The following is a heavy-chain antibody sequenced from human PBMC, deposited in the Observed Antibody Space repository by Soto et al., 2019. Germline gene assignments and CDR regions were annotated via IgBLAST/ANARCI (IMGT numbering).Heavy chain of an antibody. Sequence: GGSLRLSCAASGFTFRSYAMNWVRQAPGKGLEWVSAISGSAGSTYYADSVKGRFTISRDTSKDTLYLQMNSLRAEDTAVYYCAKGNSWSPALVLDIWGQGTMVTVSS. D-gene: IGHD1-7*01. CDR1: GFTFRSYA. CDR2: ISGSAGST. J-gene: IGHJ3*02. V-gene: IGHV3-23*01. CDR3: AKGNSWSPALVLDI.